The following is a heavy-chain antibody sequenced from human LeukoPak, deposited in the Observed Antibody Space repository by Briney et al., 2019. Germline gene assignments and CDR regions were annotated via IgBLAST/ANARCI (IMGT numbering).Heavy chain of an antibody. D-gene: IGHD2-2*02. Sequence: ASVKVSCKASGYTFTSYYMHWVRQAPGQGLEWMGIINPSGGSTSYAQKFQGRVTMTRDTSTSAVYVELSSLRSEDTAVYYCARDMCSYTTYFDYWGQGTLVTVSS. V-gene: IGHV1-46*01. CDR3: ARDMCSYTTYFDY. CDR2: INPSGGST. CDR1: GYTFTSYY. J-gene: IGHJ4*02.